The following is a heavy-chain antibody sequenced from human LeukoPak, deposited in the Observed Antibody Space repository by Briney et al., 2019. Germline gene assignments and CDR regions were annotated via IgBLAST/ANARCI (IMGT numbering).Heavy chain of an antibody. D-gene: IGHD6-13*01. J-gene: IGHJ4*02. CDR3: ARAITYSSSWYYFDY. V-gene: IGHV1-2*02. CDR1: GYTFTNYY. Sequence: GASVKVSCKASGYTFTNYYMHWVRQAPGQGLEWMGWVNPNSGGTNYAQKFQGRVTMTRDTSISTAYMELSRLRSDDTAVYYCARAITYSSSWYYFDYWGQGTLVTVSS. CDR2: VNPNSGGT.